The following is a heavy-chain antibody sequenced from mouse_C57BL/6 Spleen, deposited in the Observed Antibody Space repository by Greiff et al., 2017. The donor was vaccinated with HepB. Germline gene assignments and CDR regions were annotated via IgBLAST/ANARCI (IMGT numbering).Heavy chain of an antibody. V-gene: IGHV5-4*01. D-gene: IGHD1-1*01. CDR1: GFTFSSYA. Sequence: EVQRVESGGGLVKPGGSLKLSCAASGFTFSSYAMSWVRQTPEKRLEWVATISDGGSYTYYPDNVKGRFTISRDNAKNNLYLQMSHLKSEDTAMYYCARANLSPYYYAMDYWGQGTSVTVSS. CDR2: ISDGGSYT. CDR3: ARANLSPYYYAMDY. J-gene: IGHJ4*01.